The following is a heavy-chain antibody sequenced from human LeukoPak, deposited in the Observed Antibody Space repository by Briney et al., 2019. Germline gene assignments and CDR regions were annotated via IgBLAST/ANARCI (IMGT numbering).Heavy chain of an antibody. CDR3: ARDSIPYCGGDCYPYFDY. J-gene: IGHJ4*02. Sequence: GGSLRLSCAASGFSFSTYGMHWVRQVPGGGLGWGALIWYDGSNKNDADSVKGRFPISRDNSKNTVYLQMNSLRAEDTAVYYCARDSIPYCGGDCYPYFDYWGQGTLVTVSS. D-gene: IGHD2-21*02. CDR1: GFSFSTYG. CDR2: IWYDGSNK. V-gene: IGHV3-33*01.